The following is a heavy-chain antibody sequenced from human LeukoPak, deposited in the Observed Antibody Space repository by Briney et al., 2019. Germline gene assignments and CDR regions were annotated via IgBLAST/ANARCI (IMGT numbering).Heavy chain of an antibody. Sequence: GRSLRLSCAASGFTFSSYGMHWVRQAPGKGLEWVAVISYDGSNKYYADSVKGRFTISRDNSKNTLYLQMNSLRAEDTAVYYCATDHYWGQGTLVTVSS. CDR1: GFTFSSYG. J-gene: IGHJ4*02. CDR3: ATDHY. V-gene: IGHV3-30*03. CDR2: ISYDGSNK.